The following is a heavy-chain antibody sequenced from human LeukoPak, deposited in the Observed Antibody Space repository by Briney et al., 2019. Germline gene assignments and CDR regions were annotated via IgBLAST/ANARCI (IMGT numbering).Heavy chain of an antibody. CDR2: ISYDGSNK. CDR3: ARDLFSRYYYDSSGYSF. D-gene: IGHD3-22*01. J-gene: IGHJ4*02. V-gene: IGHV3-30-3*01. CDR1: GFTFSSYA. Sequence: GGSLRLSCAASGFTFSSYAMHCVRQAPGKGLEWVAVISYDGSNKYYADSVKGRFTISRDNSKNTLYLQMNSLRAEDTAVYYCARDLFSRYYYDSSGYSFWGQGTLVTVSS.